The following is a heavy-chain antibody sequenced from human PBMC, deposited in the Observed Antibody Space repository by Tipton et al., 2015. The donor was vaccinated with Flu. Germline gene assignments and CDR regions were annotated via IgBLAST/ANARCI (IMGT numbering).Heavy chain of an antibody. V-gene: IGHV4-4*07. D-gene: IGHD3-10*01. CDR3: ARGSGSGTYVIFYF. Sequence: TLSLTCSVSGGSMSSDYWSWFRQPAGKGVEWIGRIEANGNTHYNPSLESRVTMSIDTSKNQFSLNLRAVTAADTAVYYCARGSGSGTYVIFYFWGQGTLVTVSS. J-gene: IGHJ4*02. CDR1: GGSMSSDY. CDR2: IEANGNT.